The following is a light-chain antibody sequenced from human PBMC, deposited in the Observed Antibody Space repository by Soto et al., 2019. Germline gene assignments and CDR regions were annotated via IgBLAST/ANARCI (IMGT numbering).Light chain of an antibody. J-gene: IGLJ2*01. CDR3: SSFSSITREV. V-gene: IGLV2-14*01. CDR1: SSDVGGYSY. Sequence: QSVLTQPASVSGSPGQSITISCTGTSSDVGGYSYVSWYQQHPGKTPKLMIYEVSNRPSGVSHRFSGSKSGNTASLTISGLQTEDEADSYCSSFSSITREVFGGGTKVTVL. CDR2: EVS.